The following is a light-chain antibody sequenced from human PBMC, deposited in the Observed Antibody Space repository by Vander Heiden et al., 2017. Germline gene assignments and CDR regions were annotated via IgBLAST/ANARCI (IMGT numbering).Light chain of an antibody. Sequence: DIQMTKSPSTLSASVSDRVTITCRASQSISSWLAWYQQKPGKAPKLLIYKASSLESGVPSRFSGRGSGTEFTLTISSLQPDDFATYYCQQYNSYSFGPGTKVDIK. CDR2: KAS. V-gene: IGKV1-5*03. CDR3: QQYNSYS. CDR1: QSISSW. J-gene: IGKJ3*01.